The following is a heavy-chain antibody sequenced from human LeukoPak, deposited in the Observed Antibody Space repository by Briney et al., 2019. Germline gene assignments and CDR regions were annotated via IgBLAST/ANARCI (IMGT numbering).Heavy chain of an antibody. Sequence: PSETLSLTCTVSGGSISSNSYYWGWIRQPPGKGLEWIGSIYYTGNTYHNPSLKSRVSISVDTSKNQFSLKLSSVTAADTAVYYCARAGGFTMVRGAVNNWFDPWGQGTLVTVSS. V-gene: IGHV4-39*07. CDR2: IYYTGNT. CDR3: ARAGGFTMVRGAVNNWFDP. CDR1: GGSISSNSYY. D-gene: IGHD3-10*01. J-gene: IGHJ5*02.